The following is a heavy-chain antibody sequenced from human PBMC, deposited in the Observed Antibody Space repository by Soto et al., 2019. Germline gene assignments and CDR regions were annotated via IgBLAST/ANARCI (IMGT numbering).Heavy chain of an antibody. Sequence: EVQVVESGGGLVQPGGSLKLSCVASGFTFSGSAMHWIRQASGKGLEGVGRSRSKANSYATVYAESVKGRFTISRDDAKNTSYLHMNSLTTEDTAVYYCTSHVDTTTGYDFDYCGQGTLVIVSS. V-gene: IGHV3-73*02. J-gene: IGHJ4*02. D-gene: IGHD6-13*01. CDR2: SRSKANSYAT. CDR3: TSHVDTTTGYDFDY. CDR1: GFTFSGSA.